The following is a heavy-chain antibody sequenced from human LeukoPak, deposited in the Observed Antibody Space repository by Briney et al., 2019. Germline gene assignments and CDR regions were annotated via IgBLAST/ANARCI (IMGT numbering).Heavy chain of an antibody. Sequence: GGSQRLSCAASGFDFNTYWIDWVRQVPGKGLVWVSRINSDGTNTIYADSVKGRFTISRDNAKNTLSLQMTSLRAEDTAVYYCVRAGYRDAYNLWGQGTLVTVSS. CDR2: INSDGTNT. V-gene: IGHV3-74*01. J-gene: IGHJ4*02. CDR1: GFDFNTYW. D-gene: IGHD5-24*01. CDR3: VRAGYRDAYNL.